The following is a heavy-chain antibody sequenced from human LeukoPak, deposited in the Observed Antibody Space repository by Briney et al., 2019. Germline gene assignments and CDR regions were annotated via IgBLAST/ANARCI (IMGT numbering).Heavy chain of an antibody. D-gene: IGHD2-2*01. V-gene: IGHV1-69*13. CDR2: NIPIFGTA. CDR1: GGTFISYA. CDR3: SRAAKYQLLSQPAYFFAF. Sequence: SVKVSCKASGGTFISYAISRVRQAPGEGLEWMGGNIPIFGTANYAQKFQGRGTINADESTSTDYMVLSSLRSEDTAVYYCSRAAKYQLLSQPAYFFAFRGQGTLVAVSS. J-gene: IGHJ4*02.